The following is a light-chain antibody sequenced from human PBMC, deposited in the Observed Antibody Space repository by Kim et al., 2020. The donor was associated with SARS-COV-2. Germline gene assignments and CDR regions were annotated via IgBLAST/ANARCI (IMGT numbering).Light chain of an antibody. V-gene: IGLV3-21*04. J-gene: IGLJ1*01. Sequence: PGQTASIPCEGDNLEHASVHWYQQKPGQAPGLVISYDTDRPSGIPERFSASNSGNTATLTIRWVEAGDEADYYCQVWDSSGGLHYVFGNGTKVTVL. CDR3: QVWDSSGGLHYV. CDR1: NLEHAS. CDR2: YDT.